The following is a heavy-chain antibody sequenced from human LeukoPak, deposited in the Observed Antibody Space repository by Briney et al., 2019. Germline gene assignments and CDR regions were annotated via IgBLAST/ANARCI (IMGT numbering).Heavy chain of an antibody. Sequence: SETLSLTCAVYGGSFSGYYWSWIRQPPGKGLGWIGEINHSGSTNYNPSLKSRVTISVDTSKNQFSLKLSSVTAADTAVYYCARFNKITMIVVPWGQGTLVTVSS. CDR1: GGSFSGYY. CDR3: ARFNKITMIVVP. CDR2: INHSGST. D-gene: IGHD3-22*01. V-gene: IGHV4-34*01. J-gene: IGHJ4*02.